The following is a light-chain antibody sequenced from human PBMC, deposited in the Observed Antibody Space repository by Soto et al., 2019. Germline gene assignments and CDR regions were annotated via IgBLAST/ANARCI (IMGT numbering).Light chain of an antibody. CDR1: QSLLHITGEPF. CDR2: EVS. V-gene: IGKV2D-29*02. CDR3: MQSTQLPPP. J-gene: IGKJ5*01. Sequence: VMTQTPLSLSVAPGKTASISCKSSQSLLHITGEPFLFWYLQKPGQSPQLLIYEVSTRVSGVPDRFSGSGSGTDFILEISRVETDDVGIYYCMQSTQLPPPVGQGTRRVIE.